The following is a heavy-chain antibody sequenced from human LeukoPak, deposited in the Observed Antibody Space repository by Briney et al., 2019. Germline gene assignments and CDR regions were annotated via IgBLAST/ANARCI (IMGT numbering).Heavy chain of an antibody. CDR1: GGSISSGDYY. D-gene: IGHD4-17*01. J-gene: IGHJ5*02. CDR3: ARVTTVTTDYWFDP. Sequence: SQTLSLTCTVSGGSISSGDYYWSWIRQPPGKGLEWIGYIYYSGSTYYNPSLKSRVTISVDTSKNQFSLKLSSVTAADTAVYYCARVTTVTTDYWFDPWGQGTLLTVSS. V-gene: IGHV4-30-4*01. CDR2: IYYSGST.